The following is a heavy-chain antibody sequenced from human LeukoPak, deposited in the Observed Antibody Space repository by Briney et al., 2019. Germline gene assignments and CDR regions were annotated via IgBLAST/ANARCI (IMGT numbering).Heavy chain of an antibody. V-gene: IGHV3-48*03. CDR3: AELGITMIGGV. J-gene: IGHJ6*04. CDR2: ISSSGSTI. CDR1: GFTLSSYE. Sequence: GGSQRLSCAASGFTLSSYEMNWVRQAPGKGLEWVSYISSSGSTIYYADSVKGRFTISRDNAKNSLYLQMNSLRAEDTAVYYCAELGITMIGGVWGKGTTVTISS. D-gene: IGHD3-10*02.